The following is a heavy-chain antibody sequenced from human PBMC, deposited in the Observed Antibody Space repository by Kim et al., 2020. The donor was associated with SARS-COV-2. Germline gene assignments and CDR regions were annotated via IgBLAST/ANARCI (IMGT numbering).Heavy chain of an antibody. V-gene: IGHV3-30*18. D-gene: IGHD1-26*01. CDR1: GFTFSSYG. J-gene: IGHJ4*02. CDR3: AKSFNAGGSYYEYFDY. Sequence: GGSLRLSCLASGFTFSSYGMHWVRQAPGKGLEWVAVISYDGSNKYYADSVKGRFTISRDNSKNTLYLQMNSLRAEDTAVYYCAKSFNAGGSYYEYFDYWGQGTLVTVSS. CDR2: ISYDGSNK.